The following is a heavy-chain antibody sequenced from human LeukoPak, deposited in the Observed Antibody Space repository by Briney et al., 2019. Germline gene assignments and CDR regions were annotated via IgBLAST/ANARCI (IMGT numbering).Heavy chain of an antibody. D-gene: IGHD3-10*01. V-gene: IGHV3-7*01. CDR2: IKQDGSEK. CDR1: GFTFSSYG. Sequence: PGGSLRLSCAASGFTFSSYGMSWVRQAPGKGLEWVANIKQDGSEKYYVDSVKGRFTISRDNAKNSLYLQMNSLRAEDTAVYYCARTPTRYYGSYWGQGTLVTVSS. CDR3: ARTPTRYYGSY. J-gene: IGHJ4*02.